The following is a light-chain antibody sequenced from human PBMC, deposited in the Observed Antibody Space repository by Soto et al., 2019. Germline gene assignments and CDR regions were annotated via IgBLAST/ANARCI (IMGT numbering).Light chain of an antibody. CDR3: QQYNRWPLT. V-gene: IGKV3-15*01. CDR2: DAS. CDR1: QSIHGK. Sequence: EIVMTQSPATLSVSPGERVSLSCRASQSIHGKLAWYQQKPGQTPRLLIYDASTRATGIPGSFSGSGSGTEFTLTISSLQSEDFAVYYCQQYNRWPLTFGGGTKV. J-gene: IGKJ4*01.